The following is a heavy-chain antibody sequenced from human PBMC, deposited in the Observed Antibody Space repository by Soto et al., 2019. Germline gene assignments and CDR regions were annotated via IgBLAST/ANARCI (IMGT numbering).Heavy chain of an antibody. Sequence: ASVKVSCKASGYTFTGYYMHWVRQAPGQGLEWMGWINPNSGGTNYAQKFQGRVTMTRDTSISTAYMELSRLRSDDTAVYYCARDHRYYDILTGYYEDDYWGQGTLVTVSS. J-gene: IGHJ4*02. V-gene: IGHV1-2*02. CDR1: GYTFTGYY. CDR2: INPNSGGT. CDR3: ARDHRYYDILTGYYEDDY. D-gene: IGHD3-9*01.